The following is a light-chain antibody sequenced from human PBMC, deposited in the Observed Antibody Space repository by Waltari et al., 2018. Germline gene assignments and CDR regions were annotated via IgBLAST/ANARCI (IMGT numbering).Light chain of an antibody. CDR1: QSVSDHVNNKNF. Sequence: DIVMTQSPDSLTVSPGGRATINCRSSQSVSDHVNNKNFLAWYRQKPGQPPTLLISWASTREFGVPDRFSGSGSGTEFTLTISSLQAEDVAVYYCQQYYNTPPTFGQGTKVEIK. V-gene: IGKV4-1*01. CDR2: WAS. CDR3: QQYYNTPPT. J-gene: IGKJ1*01.